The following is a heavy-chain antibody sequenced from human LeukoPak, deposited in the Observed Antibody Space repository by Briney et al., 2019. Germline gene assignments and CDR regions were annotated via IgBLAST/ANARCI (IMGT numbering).Heavy chain of an antibody. V-gene: IGHV3-30*18. D-gene: IGHD5-12*01. J-gene: IGHJ4*02. CDR1: EFTLSSYD. CDR2: ISYDGSNK. Sequence: GRSLRLSCAASEFTLSSYDMHWVRQAPGKGLEWVAVISYDGSNKYYADSVKGRFTISRDNSKKMLYLQMNSLRAEDTAVYYCAKEGEVATTPGAFDYWGQGTLVTVSS. CDR3: AKEGEVATTPGAFDY.